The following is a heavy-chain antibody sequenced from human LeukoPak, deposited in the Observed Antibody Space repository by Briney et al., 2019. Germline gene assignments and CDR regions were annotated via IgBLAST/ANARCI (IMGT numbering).Heavy chain of an antibody. V-gene: IGHV3-23*01. CDR3: AKTSGSYYNYPFDY. CDR2: ISGSGGTT. Sequence: GGSLRLSCAASGFTFSSYAMNWVRQAPGKGLEWISAISGSGGTTYYADSVKGRFTISRDNPKNALYLQMNSLRAEDTAVYYCAKTSGSYYNYPFDYWGQGTLVTVSS. D-gene: IGHD3-10*01. CDR1: GFTFSSYA. J-gene: IGHJ4*02.